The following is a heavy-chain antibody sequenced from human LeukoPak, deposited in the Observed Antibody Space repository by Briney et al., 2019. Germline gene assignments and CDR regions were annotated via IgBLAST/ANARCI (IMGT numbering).Heavy chain of an antibody. D-gene: IGHD5-24*01. CDR1: GFTFSDYS. CDR2: IGIDSGNT. J-gene: IGHJ4*02. Sequence: GGSLRLSCAASGFTFSDYSMNWVRQAPGRGLEWISYIGIDSGNTNYADSVKGRFTISGDKAKNSLYLQMNSLRVEDTAVYYCARDYKYAFGNWGQGTLVTVSS. CDR3: ARDYKYAFGN. V-gene: IGHV3-48*01.